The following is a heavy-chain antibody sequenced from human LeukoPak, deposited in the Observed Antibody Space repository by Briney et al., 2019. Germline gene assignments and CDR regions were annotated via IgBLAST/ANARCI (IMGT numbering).Heavy chain of an antibody. J-gene: IGHJ4*02. CDR3: AGAVAEQWLVGVEFDY. CDR1: GFTFSSYS. Sequence: GGSLRLSCAASGFTFSSYSMNWGRQAPGKGLEWVSSISSSSSYIYYADSVKGRFTISRDNAKNSLYLQMNSLRAEDTAVYYCAGAVAEQWLVGVEFDYWGQGTLVTVSS. V-gene: IGHV3-21*01. CDR2: ISSSSSYI. D-gene: IGHD6-19*01.